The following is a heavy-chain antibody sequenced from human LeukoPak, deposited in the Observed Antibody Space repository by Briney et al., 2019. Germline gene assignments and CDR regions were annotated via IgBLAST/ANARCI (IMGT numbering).Heavy chain of an antibody. D-gene: IGHD3-16*01. CDR3: VWGRQEQPVGGGAFDI. V-gene: IGHV4-38-2*01. J-gene: IGHJ3*02. CDR1: GYSISSGYY. Sequence: SETLSLTCAVSGYSISSGYYWGWIRQPPGKGLEWIGSIYHSGSTYYNPSLKSRVTISVDTSKNQFSLKLSSVTAAATAVYYCVWGRQEQPVGGGAFDIWGQGTMVTVSS. CDR2: IYHSGST.